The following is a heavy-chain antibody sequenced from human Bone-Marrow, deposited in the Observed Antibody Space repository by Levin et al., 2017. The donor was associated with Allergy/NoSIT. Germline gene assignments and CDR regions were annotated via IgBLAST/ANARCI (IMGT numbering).Heavy chain of an antibody. CDR3: AGDLSGYDFDY. V-gene: IGHV1-69*13. CDR1: GGTFSSYA. D-gene: IGHD5-12*01. CDR2: IIPIFGTA. Sequence: GASVKVSCKASGGTFSSYAISWVRQAPGQGLEWMGGIIPIFGTANYAQKFQGRVTITADESTSTAYMELSSLRSEDTAVYYCAGDLSGYDFDYWGQGTLVTVSS. J-gene: IGHJ4*02.